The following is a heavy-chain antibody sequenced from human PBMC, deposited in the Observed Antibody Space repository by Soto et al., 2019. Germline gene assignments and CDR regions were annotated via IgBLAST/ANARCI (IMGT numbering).Heavy chain of an antibody. Sequence: QVQLVQSGAEVKKPGASVKVSCKASGYTFTSYGISWVRQAPGQGLEWMGWISAYNGNTNSAQKLQGRVTMITDTSTSTVYMELRSLRSDDTAVYYCARDGSGYCSGGSCYSGSYWGQGTLVTVSS. CDR2: ISAYNGNT. V-gene: IGHV1-18*01. J-gene: IGHJ4*02. CDR3: ARDGSGYCSGGSCYSGSY. CDR1: GYTFTSYG. D-gene: IGHD2-15*01.